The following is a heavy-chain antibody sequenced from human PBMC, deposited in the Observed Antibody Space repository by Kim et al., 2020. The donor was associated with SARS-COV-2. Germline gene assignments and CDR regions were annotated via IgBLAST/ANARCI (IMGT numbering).Heavy chain of an antibody. V-gene: IGHV1-2*02. J-gene: IGHJ3*02. Sequence: YAQKFQGRVTMTRDTSISTAYMELSRLRSDDTAVYYCARAGGGSYPGLDIWGQGTMVTVSS. CDR3: ARAGGGSYPGLDI. D-gene: IGHD1-26*01.